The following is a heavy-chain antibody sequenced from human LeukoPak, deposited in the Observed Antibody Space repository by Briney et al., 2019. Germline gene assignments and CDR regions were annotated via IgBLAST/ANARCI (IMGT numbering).Heavy chain of an antibody. Sequence: SETLSLTCTVSGGSISSGDYYWSWIRQHPGKGLEWIGYIYYSGSTYYNPSLKSRVTISVDTSKNQFSLKLSSVTAADTAVYYCARDLASNWFDPWGQGTLVTVSS. D-gene: IGHD5-12*01. CDR2: IYYSGST. J-gene: IGHJ5*02. V-gene: IGHV4-31*03. CDR3: ARDLASNWFDP. CDR1: GGSISSGDYY.